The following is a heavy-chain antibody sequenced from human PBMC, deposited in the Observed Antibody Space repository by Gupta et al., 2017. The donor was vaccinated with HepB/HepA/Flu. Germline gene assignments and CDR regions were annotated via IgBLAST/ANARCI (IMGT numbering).Heavy chain of an antibody. CDR1: GFTFSSYS. CDR3: ARDGNYGGILTPITYFDY. J-gene: IGHJ4*02. V-gene: IGHV3-48*02. Sequence: EVQLVESGGGLVQPGGSLRLSCAASGFTFSSYSMNWVRQAPGKGLEWVSYISSSSSTIYYADSVKGRFTISRDNAKNSLYLQMNSLRDEDTAVYYCARDGNYGGILTPITYFDYWGQGTLVTVSS. CDR2: ISSSSSTI. D-gene: IGHD4-23*01.